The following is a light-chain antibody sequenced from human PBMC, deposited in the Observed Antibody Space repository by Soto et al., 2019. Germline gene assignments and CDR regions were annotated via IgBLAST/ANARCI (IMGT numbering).Light chain of an antibody. J-gene: IGLJ1*01. CDR2: DVS. Sequence: QSALTQPASVSGSPGQSITISCTGTSSDVGGYNYVSWYQHHPGKVPQLMIYDVSNRPSGVPNRFSGSKSGNTASLTISGLQAEDEADYYCSSYTSSNTYVFGTGTKLTVL. CDR3: SSYTSSNTYV. CDR1: SSDVGGYNY. V-gene: IGLV2-14*03.